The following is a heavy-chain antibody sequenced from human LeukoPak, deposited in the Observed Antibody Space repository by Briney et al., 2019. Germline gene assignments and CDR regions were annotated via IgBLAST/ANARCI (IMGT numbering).Heavy chain of an antibody. CDR1: GYTFTSYG. CDR2: ISAYNGNT. CDR3: ARNGYSYGPNQTHLTYYYYYYMDV. Sequence: VASVKVSCKASGYTFTSYGISWVRQAPGQGLEWMGWISAYNGNTNYAQKLQGRVTMTTDTSTSTAYMELRSLRSDDTAVYYCARNGYSYGPNQTHLTYYYYYYMDVWGKGTTVTVSS. J-gene: IGHJ6*03. V-gene: IGHV1-18*01. D-gene: IGHD5-18*01.